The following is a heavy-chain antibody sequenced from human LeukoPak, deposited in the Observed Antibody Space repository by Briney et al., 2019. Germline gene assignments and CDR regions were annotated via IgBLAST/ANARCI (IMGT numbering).Heavy chain of an antibody. V-gene: IGHV3-15*01. D-gene: IGHD4-23*01. CDR3: STDRGSDRNYGDNPPFDY. J-gene: IGHJ4*02. CDR1: GFTFSNAW. CDR2: IKGIPDGETT. Sequence: GGSLTLSCAASGFTFSNAWMSWVRQAPGKGREWVGRIKGIPDGETTDYAAPVKGRFTISRDDSKDTVYLLMNSLRAEDTAVYYCSTDRGSDRNYGDNPPFDYWGQGTLVTVSS.